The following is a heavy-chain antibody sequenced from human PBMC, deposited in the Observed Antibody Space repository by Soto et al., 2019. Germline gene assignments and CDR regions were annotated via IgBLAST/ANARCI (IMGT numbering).Heavy chain of an antibody. CDR2: IYYGGST. Sequence: KPSETLSLTCTVSGGSISSGDYYWSWIRQPPGKGLEWIGYIYYGGSTYYNPSLKSRVTISVDTSKNQFSLKLSSVTAADTAVYYCARAQYDSSGYYFGVSFDYWGQGTLVTVSS. CDR3: ARAQYDSSGYYFGVSFDY. J-gene: IGHJ4*02. V-gene: IGHV4-30-4*01. D-gene: IGHD3-22*01. CDR1: GGSISSGDYY.